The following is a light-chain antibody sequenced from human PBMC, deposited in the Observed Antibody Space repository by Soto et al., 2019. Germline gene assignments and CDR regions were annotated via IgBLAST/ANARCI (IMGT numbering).Light chain of an antibody. J-gene: IGKJ1*01. Sequence: ATQMTQYPSSLSAYVGDRVTISCRASQGISNYLAWYQQRPGKAPKLLIFGATTLQSGVPSRFSASGSGPDFTLTISSLQPEDFATYYCLQDYKYPWTFGQGTKVEIK. CDR3: LQDYKYPWT. CDR1: QGISNY. CDR2: GAT. V-gene: IGKV1-6*01.